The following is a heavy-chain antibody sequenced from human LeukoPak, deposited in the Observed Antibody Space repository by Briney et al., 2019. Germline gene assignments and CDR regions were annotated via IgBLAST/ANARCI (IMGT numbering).Heavy chain of an antibody. D-gene: IGHD2-2*01. Sequence: GGSLRLSCAASGFTVSSNYMSWVRQAPGKGLEWVSAIDPSSTYIYYADSVKGRFTISRDNAENSLYLQMNSLRVEDTAVYYCARAPTVLVGYCSSSSCQADYWGQGTLVTVSS. CDR2: IDPSSTYI. V-gene: IGHV3-21*01. CDR3: ARAPTVLVGYCSSSSCQADY. J-gene: IGHJ4*02. CDR1: GFTVSSNY.